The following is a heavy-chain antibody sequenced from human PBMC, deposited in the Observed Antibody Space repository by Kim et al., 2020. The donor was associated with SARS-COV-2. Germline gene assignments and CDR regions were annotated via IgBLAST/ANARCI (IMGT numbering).Heavy chain of an antibody. CDR1: GVSFSYYY. J-gene: IGHJ6*02. D-gene: IGHD3-10*01. CDR2: SNYEGST. CDR3: ARDRGSYGMDV. Sequence: SETLSLTCAVSGVSFSYYYWSWIRQSPGKGLEWIGESNYEGSTNYNPSLKSRVTIAVDTSKNQLSLKLSSVTAAETAVYYCARDRGSYGMDVWGQGTTVTVSS. V-gene: IGHV4-34*01.